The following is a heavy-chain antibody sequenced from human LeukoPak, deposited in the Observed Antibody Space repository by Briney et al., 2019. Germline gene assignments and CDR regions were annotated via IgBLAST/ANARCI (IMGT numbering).Heavy chain of an antibody. CDR3: AKRGDCSGTCTYDY. Sequence: GGSLRLSCAASGFALSNYAIHWVRHAPREGVEWVSIVGGSGVKAYYADPVKGRFTISRDNSKNTVYLQMNSLRAEDTAGYYCAKRGDCSGTCTYDYWGQGTLVTVSS. CDR2: VGGSGVKA. D-gene: IGHD2-2*01. J-gene: IGHJ4*02. CDR1: GFALSNYA. V-gene: IGHV3-23*01.